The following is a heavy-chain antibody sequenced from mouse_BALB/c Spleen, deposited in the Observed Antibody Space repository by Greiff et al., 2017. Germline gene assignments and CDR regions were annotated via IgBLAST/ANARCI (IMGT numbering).Heavy chain of an antibody. D-gene: IGHD1-1*01. Sequence: VQLKESGPGLVKPSQSLSLTCSVTGYSITSGYYWNWIRQFPGNKLEWMGYISYDGSNNYNPSLKNRISITRDTSKNQFFLKLNSVTTEDTATYYCARGGYGSRAMDYWGQGTSVTVSS. CDR2: ISYDGSN. CDR3: ARGGYGSRAMDY. V-gene: IGHV3-6*02. J-gene: IGHJ4*01. CDR1: GYSITSGYY.